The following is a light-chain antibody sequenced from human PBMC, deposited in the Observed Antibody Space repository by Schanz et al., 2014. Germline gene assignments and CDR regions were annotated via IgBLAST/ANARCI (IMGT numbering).Light chain of an antibody. CDR2: EVS. V-gene: IGLV2-14*01. CDR3: SSYTSSTLGV. Sequence: QSALTQPPSASGSPGQSVTISCTGTSSDVGGYNYVSWYQQHPGKAPKLMIYEVSERPSGVSNRFSGSKSGNTASLTISGLQAEDEADYYCSSYTSSTLGVFGGGTKLTVL. J-gene: IGLJ3*02. CDR1: SSDVGGYNY.